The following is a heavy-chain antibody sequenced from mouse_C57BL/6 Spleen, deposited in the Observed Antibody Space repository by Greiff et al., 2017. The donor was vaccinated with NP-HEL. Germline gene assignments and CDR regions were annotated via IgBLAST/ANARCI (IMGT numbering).Heavy chain of an antibody. J-gene: IGHJ1*03. CDR2: ISGGGGNT. D-gene: IGHD2-4*01. Sequence: EVKLMESGGGLVKPGGSLKLSCAASGFTFSSYTMSWVRQTPEKRLEWVATISGGGGNTYYPDSVKGRFTISRDNAKNTLYLQMSSLRYEDTALYYCARHGYDYGTGRYWYFDVWGTGTTVTVSS. V-gene: IGHV5-9*01. CDR1: GFTFSSYT. CDR3: ARHGYDYGTGRYWYFDV.